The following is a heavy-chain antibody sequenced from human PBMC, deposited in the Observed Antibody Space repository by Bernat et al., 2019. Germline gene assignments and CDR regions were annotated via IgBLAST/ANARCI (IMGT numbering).Heavy chain of an antibody. J-gene: IGHJ3*02. V-gene: IGHV2-26*01. CDR2: IFSNDEK. CDR3: ARHYYYDSSGYYDAFDI. D-gene: IGHD3-22*01. CDR1: GFSLSNARMG. Sequence: QVTLKESGPVLVKPTETLTLTCTVSGFSLSNARMGVSWIRQPPGKALEWLAHIFSNDEKSYSTSLKSRLTISKDTSKSQVVLTMTNLDPVDTATYYCARHYYYDSSGYYDAFDIWGQGTMVTVSS.